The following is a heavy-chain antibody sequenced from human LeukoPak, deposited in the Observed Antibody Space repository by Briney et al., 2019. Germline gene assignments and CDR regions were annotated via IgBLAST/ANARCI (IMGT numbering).Heavy chain of an antibody. CDR2: ISGSGGST. D-gene: IGHD3-10*01. CDR1: GFTFSSYA. J-gene: IGHJ4*02. Sequence: GGSLRLSCAASGFTFSSYAMSWVRQAPGKGLEWVSAISGSGGSTYYADSGKGRFTISRDNSKNTLYLQMNSLRAEDTAVYYCAKDPHSMVREYFDNWGQGTLVTVSS. V-gene: IGHV3-23*01. CDR3: AKDPHSMVREYFDN.